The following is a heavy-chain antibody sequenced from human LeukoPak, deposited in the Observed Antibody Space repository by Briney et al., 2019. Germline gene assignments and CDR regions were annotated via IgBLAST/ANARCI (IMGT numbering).Heavy chain of an antibody. CDR1: GYTFTSYG. CDR3: ASNIVGATTGSIDY. Sequence: ASVKVSCKASGYTFTSYGISWVRQAPGQGLEWMGIINPSGGSTSYAQKFQGRVTMTRDMSTSTVYMELSSLRSEDTAVYYCASNIVGATTGSIDYWGQGTLVTVSS. CDR2: INPSGGST. D-gene: IGHD1-26*01. J-gene: IGHJ4*02. V-gene: IGHV1-46*01.